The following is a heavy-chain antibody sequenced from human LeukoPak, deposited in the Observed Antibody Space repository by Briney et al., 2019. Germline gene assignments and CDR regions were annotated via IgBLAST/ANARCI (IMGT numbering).Heavy chain of an antibody. D-gene: IGHD4-17*01. CDR1: GFTFSSYS. J-gene: IGHJ4*02. Sequence: GGSLRLSCAASGFTFSSYSMNWVRQAPGKGLEWVSFISSSSSYIYYADSVKSRFTISRDNARNSLYLQMNSLRAEDTAVYYCARDKYGDQYYFDYWGQGTLVTVSS. CDR3: ARDKYGDQYYFDY. V-gene: IGHV3-21*01. CDR2: ISSSSSYI.